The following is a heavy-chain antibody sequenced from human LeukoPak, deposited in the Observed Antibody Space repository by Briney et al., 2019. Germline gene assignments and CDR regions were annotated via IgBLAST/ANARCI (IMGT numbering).Heavy chain of an antibody. J-gene: IGHJ3*01. Sequence: GESLKISCKTSGYIFTSYCIGWVRQMSGRGLEWMGIICPGDSDTRYSPSFQGQVTISADKSISTAYLHWSSLTASDTAMYYCARPYLSGGSYWGAAFDVWGQGTMVTVSS. CDR3: ARPYLSGGSYWGAAFDV. CDR2: ICPGDSDT. CDR1: GYIFTSYC. D-gene: IGHD1-26*01. V-gene: IGHV5-51*01.